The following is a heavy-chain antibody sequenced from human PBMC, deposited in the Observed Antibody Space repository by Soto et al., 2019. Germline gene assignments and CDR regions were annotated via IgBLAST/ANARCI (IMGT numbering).Heavy chain of an antibody. V-gene: IGHV1-69*13. J-gene: IGHJ4*02. D-gene: IGHD3-22*01. Sequence: SVKVSCNASGVTFSNYAIRLVRQAPGQGLEWMRGIIPIFGTANYAQKFQGRVTITADESTSTAYMELSSLRSEDTAVYYCARDLGSSGYPFDDWGQGTLVTVSS. CDR3: ARDLGSSGYPFDD. CDR2: IIPIFGTA. CDR1: GVTFSNYA.